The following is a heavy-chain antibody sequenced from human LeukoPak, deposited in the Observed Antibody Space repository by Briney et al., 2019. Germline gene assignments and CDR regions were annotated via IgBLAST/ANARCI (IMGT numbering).Heavy chain of an antibody. J-gene: IGHJ4*02. V-gene: IGHV5-51*01. D-gene: IGHD4-17*01. CDR2: IYPGDSDT. CDR1: GYSFTSYW. Sequence: GESLKISCKGSGYSFTSYWNGWVRQMPGKGLEWMGIIYPGDSDTRYSQFFDGQVTISDDKSISTAYLQWSSLKASDTAMCYCASTQPYGDYVFDYWGQGTLVTVSS. CDR3: ASTQPYGDYVFDY.